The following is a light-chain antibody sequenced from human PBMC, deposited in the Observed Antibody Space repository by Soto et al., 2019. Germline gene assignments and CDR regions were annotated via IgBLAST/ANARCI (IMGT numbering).Light chain of an antibody. V-gene: IGKV3-11*01. Sequence: EIVLTQSPSTLSLSPGERANLSCRASQSVSSYLAWYQQKPGQTPRLLIYDASNRATGIPARFSGSGSGTDVTLTISSLEPEDFALYYCQQRSSWPRTFGQGTNLEIK. J-gene: IGKJ2*01. CDR3: QQRSSWPRT. CDR2: DAS. CDR1: QSVSSY.